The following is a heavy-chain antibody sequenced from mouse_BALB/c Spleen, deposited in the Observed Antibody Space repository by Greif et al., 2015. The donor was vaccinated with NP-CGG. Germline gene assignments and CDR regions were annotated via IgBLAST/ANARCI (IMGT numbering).Heavy chain of an antibody. J-gene: IGHJ1*01. CDR2: ISYDGSN. Sequence: ESGPGLVKPSQSLSLTCSVTGYSITSGYYWNWIRQFPGNKLEWMGYISYDGSNNYNPSLKNRISITRDTSKNQFFLKLNSVTTEDTATYYCARGDRYGNPYRYFDVWGAGTTVTVSS. V-gene: IGHV3-6*02. CDR3: ARGDRYGNPYRYFDV. CDR1: GYSITSGYY. D-gene: IGHD2-1*01.